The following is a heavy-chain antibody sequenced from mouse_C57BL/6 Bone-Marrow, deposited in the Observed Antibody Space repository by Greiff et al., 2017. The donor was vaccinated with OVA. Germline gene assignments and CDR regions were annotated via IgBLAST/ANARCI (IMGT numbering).Heavy chain of an antibody. V-gene: IGHV5-4*03. CDR1: GFTFSSYA. D-gene: IGHD3-2*02. CDR2: ISDGGSYT. J-gene: IGHJ2*01. CDR3: ERGPDSSGHDYFDY. Sequence: DVMLVESGGGLVKPGGSLKLSCAASGFTFSSYAMSWVRQTPEKRLEWVATISDGGSYTYYPDNVKGRFTISRDNAKNNLYLQMSHLKSEDTAMYYGERGPDSSGHDYFDYWGQGTTLTVSS.